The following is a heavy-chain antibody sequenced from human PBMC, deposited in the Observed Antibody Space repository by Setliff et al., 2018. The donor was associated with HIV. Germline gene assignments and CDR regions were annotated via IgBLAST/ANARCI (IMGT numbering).Heavy chain of an antibody. J-gene: IGHJ4*02. V-gene: IGHV3-30*07. CDR2: ISYDGSNK. D-gene: IGHD3-9*01. CDR1: GFIFSTYA. Sequence: GGSLRLSCAASGFIFSTYAMHWVRQAPGKGLEWVAVISYDGSNKYYAGSVKGRSTISRDVSNNTLYFQMNSLRAEDTAIYFCAKNDDILTGFANWGQGTLVTVSS. CDR3: AKNDDILTGFAN.